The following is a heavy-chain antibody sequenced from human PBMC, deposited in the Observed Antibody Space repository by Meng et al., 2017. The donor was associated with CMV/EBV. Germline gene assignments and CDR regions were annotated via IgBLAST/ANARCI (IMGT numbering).Heavy chain of an antibody. J-gene: IGHJ4*02. V-gene: IGHV1-18*01. CDR3: ARKRHYDFWSGYLVDY. CDR1: GYTFTSDG. Sequence: SGYTFTSDGISWVRQAPGQGLEWMGWISAYNGYTNYVEKLQGRVTMTTDTSTSTAYMELRSLGSDDTAVYYCARKRHYDFWSGYLVDYWGQGTLVTVSS. D-gene: IGHD3-3*01. CDR2: ISAYNGYT.